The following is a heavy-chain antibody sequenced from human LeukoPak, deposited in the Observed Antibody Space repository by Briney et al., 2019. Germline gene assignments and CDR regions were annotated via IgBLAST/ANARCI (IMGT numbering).Heavy chain of an antibody. D-gene: IGHD6-19*01. V-gene: IGHV3-48*03. CDR3: AKGAWVWRVALDY. Sequence: GGSLRLSCAASGFTFSSYEMNWVRQAPGKGLEWVSYISSSGSTIYYADSVKGRFTISRDNSKNTLYLQMNSLRAEDTAVYYCAKGAWVWRVALDYWGQGTLVTVSS. CDR2: ISSSGSTI. CDR1: GFTFSSYE. J-gene: IGHJ4*02.